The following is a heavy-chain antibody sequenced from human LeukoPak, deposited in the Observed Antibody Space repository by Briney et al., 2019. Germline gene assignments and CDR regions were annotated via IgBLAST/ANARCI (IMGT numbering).Heavy chain of an antibody. CDR1: GFTFSDYY. CDR2: ISISGSTI. CDR3: ARDRSRATAAGSGRYYYYYGMDV. D-gene: IGHD6-13*01. J-gene: IGHJ6*02. V-gene: IGHV3-11*01. Sequence: GGSLRLSCAASGFTFSDYYMSWIRQAPGKGLEWVSYISISGSTIYYADSVKGRFTISRDNAKNSLYLQMNSLRAEDTAVYYCARDRSRATAAGSGRYYYYYGMDVWGQGTTVTVSS.